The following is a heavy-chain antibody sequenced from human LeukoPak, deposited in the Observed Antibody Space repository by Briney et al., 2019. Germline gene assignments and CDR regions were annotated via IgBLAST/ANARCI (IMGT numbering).Heavy chain of an antibody. Sequence: GGSLRLSCAASGFTFSSYWMSWVRQAPVKRLEWVANIKQDGSEKYYVDSVKGRFTISRDNAKNSLYLQMNSLRAEDTAVYYCARRIAVAATINWFDPWGQGTLVTVSS. J-gene: IGHJ5*02. CDR2: IKQDGSEK. V-gene: IGHV3-7*03. CDR3: ARRIAVAATINWFDP. CDR1: GFTFSSYW. D-gene: IGHD6-19*01.